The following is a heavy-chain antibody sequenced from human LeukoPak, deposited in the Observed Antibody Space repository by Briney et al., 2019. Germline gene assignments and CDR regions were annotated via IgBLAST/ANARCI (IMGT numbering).Heavy chain of an antibody. CDR2: IYPGDSDT. Sequence: GESLKISCKGSGYSFTSYWIGWVRQVPGKGLEWMGIIYPGDSDTRYSPSFQGQVTISADKSISTAYLQWSSLKASDTAMYYCARLVKEQWLVLKQKNWFDPWGQGTLVTVSS. CDR3: ARLVKEQWLVLKQKNWFDP. D-gene: IGHD6-19*01. J-gene: IGHJ5*02. V-gene: IGHV5-51*01. CDR1: GYSFTSYW.